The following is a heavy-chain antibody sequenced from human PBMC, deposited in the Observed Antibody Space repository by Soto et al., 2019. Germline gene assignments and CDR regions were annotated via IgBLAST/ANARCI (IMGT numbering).Heavy chain of an antibody. D-gene: IGHD1-26*01. CDR1: GGSISSCKYY. V-gene: IGHV4-39*01. CDR3: ARHPYRADYFFDY. CDR2: IYYSGST. Sequence: SDTLSLTYSVSGGSISSCKYYWGWFSQPPGKGLEWIGSIYYSGSTYYNPSLKSRVTISVDTSKNQFFLKLSSVTAAVSAVYFRARHPYRADYFFDYLVQGALVTVSS. J-gene: IGHJ4*02.